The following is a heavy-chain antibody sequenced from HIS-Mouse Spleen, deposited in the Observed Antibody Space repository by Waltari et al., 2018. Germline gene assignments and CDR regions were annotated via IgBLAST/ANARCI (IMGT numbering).Heavy chain of an antibody. D-gene: IGHD6-13*01. V-gene: IGHV3-66*01. Sequence: EVQLVESGGGLVQPGGSLRLSCAASGFPVSSNYMSWVRQAPGKGLEWVSVIYSGGSTYYADYVKGRFTISRDNSKNTLYLQMNSLRAEDTAVYYCARDLASSLDYWGQGTLVTVSS. J-gene: IGHJ4*02. CDR3: ARDLASSLDY. CDR1: GFPVSSNY. CDR2: IYSGGST.